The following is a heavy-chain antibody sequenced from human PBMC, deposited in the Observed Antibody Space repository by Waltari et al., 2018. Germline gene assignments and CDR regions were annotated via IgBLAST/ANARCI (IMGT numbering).Heavy chain of an antibody. J-gene: IGHJ4*02. V-gene: IGHV3-21*04. D-gene: IGHD1-7*01. CDR1: GFGFSDSD. CDR3: LNYDLDL. Sequence: HLAESGGGLVKPGGSLRLTCTASGFGFSDSDMNWVRQAPGRGMEWVSSIGGGSRTYTFYADSVKGRFTISRDNAKNSLYLQMNSLMGEDTALYYCLNYDLDLWGQGTLVTVSS. CDR2: IGGGSRTYT.